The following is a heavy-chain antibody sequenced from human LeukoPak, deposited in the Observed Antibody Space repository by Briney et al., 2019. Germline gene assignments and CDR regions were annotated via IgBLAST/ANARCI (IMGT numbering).Heavy chain of an antibody. CDR3: ARVEYAGYDLLY. V-gene: IGHV1-18*01. Sequence: GASVKVSCKASGYTFTSYGITWVRQAPGQGLEWMGWISGYNGNTKYAQKLQGRITMTTDLSTSTAYMELRSLRSDDTAVYYCARVEYAGYDLLYWGQGTLVTVSS. D-gene: IGHD5-12*01. CDR1: GYTFTSYG. CDR2: ISGYNGNT. J-gene: IGHJ4*02.